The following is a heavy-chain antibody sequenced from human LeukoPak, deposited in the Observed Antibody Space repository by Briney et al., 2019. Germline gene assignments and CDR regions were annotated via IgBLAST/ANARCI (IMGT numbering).Heavy chain of an antibody. J-gene: IGHJ4*02. V-gene: IGHV3-20*04. CDR2: INWDGGST. D-gene: IGHD3-10*01. CDR1: GFTFDDYG. CDR3: ARVYGSGSNYPLDH. Sequence: GGSLRLSCAASGFTFDDYGMSWVRQVPGKGLAWVSGINWDGGSTGYADSVKGRFTISRDNAKNSLYLQMSSLRAEDTALYYCARVYGSGSNYPLDHWGQGTLVTVSS.